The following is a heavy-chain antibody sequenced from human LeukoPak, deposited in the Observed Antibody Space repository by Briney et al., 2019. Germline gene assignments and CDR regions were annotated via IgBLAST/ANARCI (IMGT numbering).Heavy chain of an antibody. Sequence: SETLSLTCNVSGHSISDSNYYWAWIRQPPGKGLEWIGSIYYSGSTYYNPSLKSRVTISVDTSKNQFSLKLSSVTAADTAVYYCARTLRYFDWLGYYYYYHMDVWGKGTTVTISS. J-gene: IGHJ6*03. CDR2: IYYSGST. D-gene: IGHD3-9*01. CDR1: GHSISDSNYY. CDR3: ARTLRYFDWLGYYYYYHMDV. V-gene: IGHV4-39*01.